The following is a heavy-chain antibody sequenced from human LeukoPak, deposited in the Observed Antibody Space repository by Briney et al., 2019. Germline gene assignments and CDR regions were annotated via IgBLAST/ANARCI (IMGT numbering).Heavy chain of an antibody. J-gene: IGHJ4*02. V-gene: IGHV3-30*02. CDR3: AKDLYGSGSYQIRLFDY. CDR1: GFTFSSYG. Sequence: GGSLRLSCAASGFTFSSYGMHWVRQAPGKGLEWVAFIRDDGSNKFYTDSVKGRFTISRDNSTNTLSLQMNSLRAEDTAVYYCAKDLYGSGSYQIRLFDYWGQGTLVTVSS. D-gene: IGHD3-10*01. CDR2: IRDDGSNK.